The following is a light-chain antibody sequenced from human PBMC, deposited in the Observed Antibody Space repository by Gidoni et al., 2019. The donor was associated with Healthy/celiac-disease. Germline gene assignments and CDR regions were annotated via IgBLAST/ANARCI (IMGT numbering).Light chain of an antibody. J-gene: IGKJ1*01. CDR3: MQALQTPPWT. V-gene: IGKV2-28*01. CDR1: QLLLHSNGYNY. CDR2: LGS. Sequence: DIVMTQSQLSLPVTPGEPASISCRSSQLLLHSNGYNYLVWYLQKPGQSPQLLIYLGSNRASGVPDRFSGSGSGTDFTLKISRVEAEDVGVYYCMQALQTPPWTFGQXTKVEIK.